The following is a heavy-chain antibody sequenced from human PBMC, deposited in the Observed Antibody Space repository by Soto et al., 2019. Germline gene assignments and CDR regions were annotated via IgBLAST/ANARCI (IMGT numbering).Heavy chain of an antibody. CDR2: IWYDGSNK. CDR1: GFTFSSYG. J-gene: IGHJ4*02. CDR3: ASGSGYPPDY. D-gene: IGHD6-19*01. Sequence: QVQLVESGGGVVQPGRSLRLSCAASGFTFSSYGMHWVRQAPGKGLEWVAVIWYDGSNKYYADSVKGRFTISRDNSKNTLYLQRNSLRAEDTAVYYCASGSGYPPDYWGQGTLVTVSS. V-gene: IGHV3-33*01.